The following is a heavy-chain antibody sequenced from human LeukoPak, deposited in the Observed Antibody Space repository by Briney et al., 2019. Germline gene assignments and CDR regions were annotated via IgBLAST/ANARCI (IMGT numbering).Heavy chain of an antibody. V-gene: IGHV3-21*01. CDR3: ARDRDDY. CDR2: ISSSSSFI. J-gene: IGHJ4*02. CDR1: GFTFSSYT. Sequence: PGGSLRLSCAASGFTFSSYTMNWVRQAPGKGLELDSSISSSSSFIYYADSVKGLFTISRDNAKNSLYLQMNSLRAEDTAVYYCARDRDDYWGQGTLVTVSS. D-gene: IGHD3-10*01.